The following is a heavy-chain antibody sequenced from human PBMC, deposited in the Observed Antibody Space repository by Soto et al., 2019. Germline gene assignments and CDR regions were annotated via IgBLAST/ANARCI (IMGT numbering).Heavy chain of an antibody. CDR1: GGSISSYY. J-gene: IGHJ4*01. V-gene: IGHV4-59*08. CDR2: IYYSGST. CDR3: ERHGIVATTLDY. Sequence: SYSPSLTCTVSGGSISSYYWSLLRQPPGKRLEWSGFIYYSGSTNYNPSLKSRATISVDTSKNQFSLKLSSVTAADTAVYYCERHGIVATTLDYWGHGTLVTAPQ. D-gene: IGHD5-12*01.